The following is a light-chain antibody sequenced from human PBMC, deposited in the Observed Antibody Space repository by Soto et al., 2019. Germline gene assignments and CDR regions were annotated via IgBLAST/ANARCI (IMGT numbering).Light chain of an antibody. CDR1: QSISNY. J-gene: IGKJ1*01. CDR3: QQSYSTPWT. Sequence: DIQMTQSPSSLSASVGERVTITCRASQSISNYLSWYQQIPGKAPRLLIYAASTLRSGVSSRFSGSGSGTDFTLTISSLLPEDFATYYCQQSYSTPWTFGQGTKVEIK. V-gene: IGKV1-39*01. CDR2: AAS.